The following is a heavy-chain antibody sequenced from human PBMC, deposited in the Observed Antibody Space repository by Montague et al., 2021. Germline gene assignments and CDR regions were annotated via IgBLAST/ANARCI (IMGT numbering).Heavy chain of an antibody. CDR3: ARRGGTMVRGVKGYMDV. Sequence: SETLSLICAVYGGSFSGYYWSWIHRPPGKGLEWIGEINHSGSTNYNPSLKSRVTISVDTSKNQFSLKLSSVTAADTAVYYCARRGGTMVRGVKGYMDVWGKGTTVTVSS. CDR2: INHSGST. CDR1: GGSFSGYY. D-gene: IGHD3-10*01. J-gene: IGHJ6*03. V-gene: IGHV4-34*01.